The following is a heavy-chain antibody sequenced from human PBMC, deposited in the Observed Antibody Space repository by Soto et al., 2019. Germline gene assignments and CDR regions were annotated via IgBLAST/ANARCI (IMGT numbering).Heavy chain of an antibody. Sequence: ASVKVSCKASGYTFTGYYMHWVRQAPGQGLEWMGWINPNSGGTNYAQKFQGWVTMTRDTSISTAYMELSRLRSDDTAVYYCARDVGYCSSTSCSDWFDPWGQGTLVTVSS. V-gene: IGHV1-2*04. J-gene: IGHJ5*02. CDR3: ARDVGYCSSTSCSDWFDP. CDR2: INPNSGGT. CDR1: GYTFTGYY. D-gene: IGHD2-2*03.